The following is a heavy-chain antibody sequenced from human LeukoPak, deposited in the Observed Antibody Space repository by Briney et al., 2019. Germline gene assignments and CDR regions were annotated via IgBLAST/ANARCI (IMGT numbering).Heavy chain of an antibody. CDR2: IYYSGST. D-gene: IGHD3-16*01. CDR3: ATLARG. V-gene: IGHV4-59*01. J-gene: IGHJ4*02. CDR1: GVSISSYY. Sequence: PSETLSLTCTVSGVSISSYYWSWIRQPPGKGLEWIGYIYYSGSTNYNPSLKSRVIISVDTSKNQFSLKLSSVTAADTAVYYCATLARGWGQGTLVTVSS.